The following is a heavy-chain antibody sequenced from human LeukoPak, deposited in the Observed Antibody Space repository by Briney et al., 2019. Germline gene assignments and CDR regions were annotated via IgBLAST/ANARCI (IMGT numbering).Heavy chain of an antibody. V-gene: IGHV3-48*02. D-gene: IGHD6-13*01. J-gene: IGHJ4*02. CDR2: ISSSSNPI. CDR1: GFSFRTYG. CDR3: AREPGMKRAAACVDL. Sequence: GGSLRLSCAASGFSFRTYGMIWVRQAPEKGLEWISYISSSSNPIHYADSVKGRFTISRDNAKNSLYLQLSSLRDEDTAVYYCAREPGMKRAAACVDLWGQGTLVIVSS.